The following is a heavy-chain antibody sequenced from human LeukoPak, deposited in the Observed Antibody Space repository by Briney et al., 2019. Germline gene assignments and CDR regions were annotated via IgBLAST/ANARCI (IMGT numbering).Heavy chain of an antibody. J-gene: IGHJ4*02. CDR1: GGSISSSSYY. Sequence: PSETLSLTCTVSGGSISSSSYYWGWIRQPPGKGLEWIGSIYYSGSTNYNPSLKSRVTISVDTSKNQFSLKLSSVTAADTAVYYCARRAAYCSSTSCPFDYWGQGTLVTVSS. CDR2: IYYSGST. CDR3: ARRAAYCSSTSCPFDY. D-gene: IGHD2-2*01. V-gene: IGHV4-39*07.